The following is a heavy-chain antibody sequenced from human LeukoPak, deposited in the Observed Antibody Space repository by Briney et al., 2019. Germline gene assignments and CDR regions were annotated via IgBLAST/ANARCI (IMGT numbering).Heavy chain of an antibody. Sequence: SETLSLTCTVSGGSISSYYWSWIRQPPGKGLEWIGEINHSGSTNYNPSLKSRVTISVDTSKNQFSLKLRSVTAADTAVYYCARGLTGSRRYFDSWGQGTLVTVSS. V-gene: IGHV4-34*01. CDR3: ARGLTGSRRYFDS. CDR2: INHSGST. CDR1: GGSISSYY. J-gene: IGHJ4*02. D-gene: IGHD3-10*01.